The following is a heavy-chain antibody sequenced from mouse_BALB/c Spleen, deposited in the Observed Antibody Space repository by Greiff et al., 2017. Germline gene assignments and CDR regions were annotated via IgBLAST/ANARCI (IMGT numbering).Heavy chain of an antibody. Sequence: VKLMESGAELVRPGTSVKVSCKASGYAFTNYLIEWVKQRPGQGLEWIGVINPGSGGTNYNEKFKGKATLTADKSSSTAYMQLSSLTSDDSAVYFCARGGYYAMDYWGQGTSVTVSS. V-gene: IGHV1-54*01. J-gene: IGHJ4*01. CDR1: GYAFTNYL. CDR3: ARGGYYAMDY. CDR2: INPGSGGT.